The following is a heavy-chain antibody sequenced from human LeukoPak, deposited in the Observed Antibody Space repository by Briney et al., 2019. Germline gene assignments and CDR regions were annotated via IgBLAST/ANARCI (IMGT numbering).Heavy chain of an antibody. CDR1: GYTLTELS. CDR3: ATSNSNSSPRRFDY. J-gene: IGHJ4*02. CDR2: FDPEDGET. D-gene: IGHD1-7*01. Sequence: ASVKVSCKVSGYTLTELSMHWVRQAPGKGLEWMGGFDPEDGETIYAQKFQGRVTMTEDTSTDTAYMELSSLRSEDTAVYYCATSNSNSSPRRFDYWGQGTLVTVSS. V-gene: IGHV1-24*01.